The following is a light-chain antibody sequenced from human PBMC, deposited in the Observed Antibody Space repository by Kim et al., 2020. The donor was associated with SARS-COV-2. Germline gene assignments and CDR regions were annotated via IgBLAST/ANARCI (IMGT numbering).Light chain of an antibody. CDR3: QVWDSRV. J-gene: IGLJ3*02. V-gene: IGLV3-9*01. CDR1: NIGSKN. CDR2: RDS. Sequence: SYELTQPLSVSVALGQTARITCGGNNIGSKNVHWYQQKPGQAPVLVIYRDSNRPSGIPERFSGSNSGNTATLTISRAQAGDEADYCCQVWDSRVFGGGTQLTVL.